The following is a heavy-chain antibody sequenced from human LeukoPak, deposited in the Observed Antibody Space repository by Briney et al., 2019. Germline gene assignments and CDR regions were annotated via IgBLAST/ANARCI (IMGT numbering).Heavy chain of an antibody. J-gene: IGHJ4*02. D-gene: IGHD5-12*01. V-gene: IGHV4-4*09. Sequence: TPSETLSLTCTISGGSISSYYWSWLRQPPGKGLEWIGYIYASGSTTYNPSLKSRVTISIDTSKNHFSLKLSSVTAADTALYYCARRATMLAGGYFDYWGQGTLVSVSS. CDR2: IYASGST. CDR1: GGSISSYY. CDR3: ARRATMLAGGYFDY.